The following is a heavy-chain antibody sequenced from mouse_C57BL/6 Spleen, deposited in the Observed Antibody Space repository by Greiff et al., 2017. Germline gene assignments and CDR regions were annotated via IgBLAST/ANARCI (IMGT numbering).Heavy chain of an antibody. J-gene: IGHJ4*01. Sequence: EVQLVESGGGLVQPKGSLKLSCAASGFSFNTYAMNWVRQAPGKGLEWVARIRSKSNNYATYYADSVKDRFTISRDDSESMLYLQMNNLKTEDTAMYYCVSGSSYDAMDYWGQGTSVTVSS. CDR3: VSGSSYDAMDY. D-gene: IGHD1-1*01. CDR1: GFSFNTYA. V-gene: IGHV10-1*01. CDR2: IRSKSNNYAT.